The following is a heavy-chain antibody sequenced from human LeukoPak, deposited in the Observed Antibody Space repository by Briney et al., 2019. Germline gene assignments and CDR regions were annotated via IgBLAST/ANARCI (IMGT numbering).Heavy chain of an antibody. J-gene: IGHJ4*02. CDR1: GFTFSSYT. CDR2: VSASGSAT. Sequence: PGGSLRLSCAASGFTFSSYTMNWVRQAPGKGLEWVSYVSASGSATYYGDSVKGRFTISRDNSKNTLYLQMNSLRAEDTAVYYCAKDEGNYGDLFDYWGQGTLVTVSS. V-gene: IGHV3-23*01. CDR3: AKDEGNYGDLFDY. D-gene: IGHD4-17*01.